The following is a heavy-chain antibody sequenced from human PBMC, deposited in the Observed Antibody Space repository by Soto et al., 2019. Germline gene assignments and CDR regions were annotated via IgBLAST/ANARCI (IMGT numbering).Heavy chain of an antibody. Sequence: QVQLVQSGAEVKKPGASVKVSCKASGYTFTSYDINWVRQATGQGLEWMGWMNPNSGNTGYAQKFQGRVPIHRNTAISTAYIEQSSLRSEDTAVYYCAGGMKIAYYDFWSGYGYYYYGMDVWGQGTTVTVSS. D-gene: IGHD3-3*01. CDR3: AGGMKIAYYDFWSGYGYYYYGMDV. V-gene: IGHV1-8*01. J-gene: IGHJ6*02. CDR2: MNPNSGNT. CDR1: GYTFTSYD.